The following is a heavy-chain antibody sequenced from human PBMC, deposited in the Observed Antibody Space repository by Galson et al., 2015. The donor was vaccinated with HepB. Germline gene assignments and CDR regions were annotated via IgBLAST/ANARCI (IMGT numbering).Heavy chain of an antibody. CDR1: GFTFSNYN. V-gene: IGHV3-21*01. D-gene: IGHD6-13*01. CDR3: ARDSHDTSSWIEDFDY. Sequence: SLRLSCAGSGFTFSNYNINWVRQAPGKGLEWVSSISRITTYIYYADSVKGRFTISRDNAKNSLYLQMNSLRAEDTAVYYCARDSHDTSSWIEDFDYWGQGTLVTVSS. CDR2: ISRITTYI. J-gene: IGHJ4*02.